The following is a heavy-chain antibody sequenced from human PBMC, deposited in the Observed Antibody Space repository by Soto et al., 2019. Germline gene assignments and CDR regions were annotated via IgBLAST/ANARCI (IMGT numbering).Heavy chain of an antibody. D-gene: IGHD3-22*01. J-gene: IGHJ3*01. CDR2: ISVSGRT. CDR1: GVTFNFYA. Sequence: PCGSLSLSCAASGVTFNFYALAWVRQAPGKGLEWVSGISVSGRTNYADSVKGRFTISRDNSKNLVFLQMDTLRAEDTALYYCTKAGGWYYYDSSGPPDASHVWGQGTMVTVSS. CDR3: TKAGGWYYYDSSGPPDASHV. V-gene: IGHV3-23*01.